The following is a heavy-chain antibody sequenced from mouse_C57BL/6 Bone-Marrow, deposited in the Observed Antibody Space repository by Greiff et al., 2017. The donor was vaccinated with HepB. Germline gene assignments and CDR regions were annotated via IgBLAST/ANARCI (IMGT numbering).Heavy chain of an antibody. D-gene: IGHD1-1*01. J-gene: IGHJ3*01. CDR2: IDPENGDT. Sequence: EVQLQQSGAELVRPGASVKLSCTASGFNIKDDYMHWVKQRPEQGLEWIGWIDPENGDTEYASKFQGKATITADTSSNTAYLQLSSLTSEDTAVYYCTPYYYPSAYWGQGTLVTVSA. CDR1: GFNIKDDY. V-gene: IGHV14-4*01. CDR3: TPYYYPSAY.